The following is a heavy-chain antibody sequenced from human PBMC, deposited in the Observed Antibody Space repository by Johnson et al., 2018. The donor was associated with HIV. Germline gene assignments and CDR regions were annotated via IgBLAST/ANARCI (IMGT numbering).Heavy chain of an antibody. V-gene: IGHV3-66*01. CDR2: IYSGGSA. Sequence: VQLVESGGTLVQPGGSLRLFCAASGFTVSSNYMSWVRQTPGKGLEWVSVIYSGGSAYYADSVQGRFTISRDNSKNTLYLQMNSLRAEDTAVYYCVRGFRSHTETEAPMIIAPGAFDIWGQGTMVTVSS. CDR3: VRGFRSHTETEAPMIIAPGAFDI. CDR1: GFTVSSNY. D-gene: IGHD3-22*01. J-gene: IGHJ3*02.